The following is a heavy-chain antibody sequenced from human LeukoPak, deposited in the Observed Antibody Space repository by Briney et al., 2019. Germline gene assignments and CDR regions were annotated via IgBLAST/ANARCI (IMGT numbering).Heavy chain of an antibody. CDR2: IIPIFGTA. CDR1: GGTFSSYA. CDR3: ARGGIHYDSSGYPTPAPNFDY. V-gene: IGHV1-69*13. Sequence: SVKVSCKASGGTFSSYAISWVRQAPGQGLEWTGGIIPIFGTANYAQKFQGRVTITADESTSTAYMELSSLRSEDTAVYYCARGGIHYDSSGYPTPAPNFDYWGQGTLVTVSS. D-gene: IGHD3-22*01. J-gene: IGHJ4*02.